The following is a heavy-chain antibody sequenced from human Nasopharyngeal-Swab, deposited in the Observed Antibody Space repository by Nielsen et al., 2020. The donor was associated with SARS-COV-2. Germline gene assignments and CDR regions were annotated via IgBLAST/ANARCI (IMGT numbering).Heavy chain of an antibody. J-gene: IGHJ6*02. Sequence: GGSLRLSCAASGFTFSSSSMNWVRQAPGKGLEWVSYISSSSSTIYYADSVQGRFTISRDNAKNSLYLQMNSLRAEDTAVYYCARDRATPSPGYYYYGMDVWGQGTTVTVSS. CDR2: ISSSSSTI. V-gene: IGHV3-48*04. CDR1: GFTFSSSS. CDR3: ARDRATPSPGYYYYGMDV.